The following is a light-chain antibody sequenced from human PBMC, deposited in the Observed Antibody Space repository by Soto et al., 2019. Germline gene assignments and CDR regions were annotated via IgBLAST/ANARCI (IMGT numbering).Light chain of an antibody. J-gene: IGKJ1*01. CDR2: AVS. Sequence: VMTQSPATLSASPGERATLSCRASQSVSSNLAWYQQKPGQAPRLLIYAVSTRATGIPARFSGGGSGTDFTLTISSLQSEDFAVYYCQQYDIWWTFGQGTKVEIK. CDR1: QSVSSN. V-gene: IGKV3-15*01. CDR3: QQYDIWWT.